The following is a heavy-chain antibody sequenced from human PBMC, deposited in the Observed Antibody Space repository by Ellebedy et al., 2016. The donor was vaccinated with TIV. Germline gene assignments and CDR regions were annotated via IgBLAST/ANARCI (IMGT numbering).Heavy chain of an antibody. CDR1: GFTFSGYA. CDR3: AKDMVFGDGKWEIDV. V-gene: IGHV3-23*01. CDR2: INNGGRTT. D-gene: IGHD1-26*01. J-gene: IGHJ6*02. Sequence: PGGSLRLSCVASGFTFSGYAMSWVRQAPGQGLEWVSGINNGGRTTSYADSVKGRFTISRDNSRSTLYLQMNSLRAEDSAVYYCAKDMVFGDGKWEIDVWGQGTTVTVSS.